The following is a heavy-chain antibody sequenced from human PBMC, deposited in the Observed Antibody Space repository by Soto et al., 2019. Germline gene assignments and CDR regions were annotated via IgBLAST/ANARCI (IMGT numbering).Heavy chain of an antibody. CDR2: FISSSVTI. J-gene: IGHJ6*02. CDR1: GFTFSTYS. V-gene: IGHV3-48*02. CDR3: ARDRLGCSGGGCYSGYYGMDV. Sequence: EVQLVESGGGLVQPGGSLRLSCAASGFTFSTYSLNWFRRAPGRGLEWVSYFISSSVTINSADSVKGRFTIPRDNAKNSLYLQMNSLRDEDTAVYYCARDRLGCSGGGCYSGYYGMDVWGQGTTVTVSS. D-gene: IGHD2-15*01.